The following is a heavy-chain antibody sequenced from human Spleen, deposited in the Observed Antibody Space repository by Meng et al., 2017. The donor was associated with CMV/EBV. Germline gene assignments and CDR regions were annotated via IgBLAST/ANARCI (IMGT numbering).Heavy chain of an antibody. Sequence: LTGGSINSNNYCWGWIRQPPGKGLAWLGNIYYSGNTSYHPSLKSRVTISLDTSKNQFSLKLSSVTAADTAVYYCARHARSDILPHGYWGQGTLVTVSS. CDR1: GGSINSNNYC. CDR2: IYYSGNT. D-gene: IGHD3-9*01. J-gene: IGHJ4*02. CDR3: ARHARSDILPHGY. V-gene: IGHV4-39*01.